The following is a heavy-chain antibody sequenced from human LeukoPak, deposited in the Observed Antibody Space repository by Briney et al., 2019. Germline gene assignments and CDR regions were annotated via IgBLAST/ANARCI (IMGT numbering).Heavy chain of an antibody. V-gene: IGHV4-59*12. CDR3: ARAYGDYVDWFDP. Sequence: PSETLSPTCTVSGGSISSYYWSWIRQPPGKGLEWIGYIYHSGSTYYNPSLKSRVTISVDRSKNQFSLKLSSVTAADTAVYYCARAYGDYVDWFDPWGQGTLVTVSS. D-gene: IGHD4-17*01. J-gene: IGHJ5*02. CDR1: GGSISSYY. CDR2: IYHSGST.